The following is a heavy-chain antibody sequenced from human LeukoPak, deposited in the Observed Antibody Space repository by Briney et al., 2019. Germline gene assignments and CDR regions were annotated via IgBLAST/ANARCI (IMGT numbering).Heavy chain of an antibody. J-gene: IGHJ4*02. V-gene: IGHV3-30-3*01. CDR2: ISYDGSNK. CDR3: ARERTNEAYYFDY. CDR1: GFTFSSYA. D-gene: IGHD1-1*01. Sequence: GGSLRLSCAASGFTFSSYAMHWVRQAPGKGLEWVAVISYDGSNKYYADSVKGRFTISRDNSMNTLYLQMNSLRAEDTAVYYCARERTNEAYYFDYWGQGTLVTVSS.